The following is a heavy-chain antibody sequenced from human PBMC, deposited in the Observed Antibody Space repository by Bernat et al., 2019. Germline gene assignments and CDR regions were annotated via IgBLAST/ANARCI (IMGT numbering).Heavy chain of an antibody. Sequence: EVQLVESGGGLVKPGGSLRLSCAASGFTFSSYSMNWVRQAPGKGLEWVSSIGSSSSYIYYADSVKGRFTSSRDNAKNSLYLQMSSMRAEDTAVYYCARDPYGDYVFDPWGQGTLVTVSS. CDR3: ARDPYGDYVFDP. CDR2: IGSSSSYI. D-gene: IGHD4-17*01. J-gene: IGHJ5*02. V-gene: IGHV3-21*01. CDR1: GFTFSSYS.